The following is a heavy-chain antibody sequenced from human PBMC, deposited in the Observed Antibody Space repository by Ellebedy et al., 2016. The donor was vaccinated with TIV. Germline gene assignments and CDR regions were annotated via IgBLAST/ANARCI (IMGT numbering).Heavy chain of an antibody. CDR1: GYRFTSYW. J-gene: IGHJ6*02. V-gene: IGHV5-51*01. D-gene: IGHD3-10*01. Sequence: GGSLRLSXKGSGYRFTSYWIGWVRQMPGKGLEWMGGIHPGDSDTRISPSLQGQVTNSADRSISTAYLQWSSLKASDTAMYYCARHGEGSGSYYYYYGMDVWGQGTTVTVSS. CDR2: IHPGDSDT. CDR3: ARHGEGSGSYYYYYGMDV.